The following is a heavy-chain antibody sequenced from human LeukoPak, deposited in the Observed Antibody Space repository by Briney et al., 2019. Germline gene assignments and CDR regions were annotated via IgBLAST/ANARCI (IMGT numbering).Heavy chain of an antibody. J-gene: IGHJ4*02. V-gene: IGHV3-21*04. CDR2: ISSTSRYI. CDR3: AKGKLRFLEWLLDY. CDR1: GFTFSDYS. Sequence: GGSLRLSCAASGFTFSDYSMNWVRKAPGKGLEWVSYISSTSRYIYYADSVKGRFTVSRDNAKNSLYLQMNGLRAEDTAVYYCAKGKLRFLEWLLDYWGQGTLVTVSS. D-gene: IGHD3-3*01.